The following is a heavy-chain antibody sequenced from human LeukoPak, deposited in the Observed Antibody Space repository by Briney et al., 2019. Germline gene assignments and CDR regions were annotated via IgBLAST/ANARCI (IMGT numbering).Heavy chain of an antibody. D-gene: IGHD6-19*01. CDR2: IIPILGIA. Sequence: SVKVSCKASGGTFSSYAISWVRQAPGQGLEWMGRIIPILGIANYAQKFQGRVTITADKSTSTAYMELSSLRSEDTAVYYCARDQRGDSSGSFDYWGQGTLVTVSS. V-gene: IGHV1-69*04. CDR1: GGTFSSYA. J-gene: IGHJ4*02. CDR3: ARDQRGDSSGSFDY.